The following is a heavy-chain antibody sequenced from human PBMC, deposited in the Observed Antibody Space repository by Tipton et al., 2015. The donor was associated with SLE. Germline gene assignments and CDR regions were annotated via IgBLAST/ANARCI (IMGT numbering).Heavy chain of an antibody. D-gene: IGHD6-6*01. V-gene: IGHV4-30-2*01. CDR1: GGSISSGGYS. CDR3: ARDLAARGGHYFDY. Sequence: TLSLTCAVSGGSISSGGYSWSWIRQPPGKGLEWIGYIYHSGSTYYNPSLKSRVTISVDRSKNQFSLKLSSVTAADTAVYYCARDLAARGGHYFDYWGQGTLVTVSS. CDR2: IYHSGST. J-gene: IGHJ4*02.